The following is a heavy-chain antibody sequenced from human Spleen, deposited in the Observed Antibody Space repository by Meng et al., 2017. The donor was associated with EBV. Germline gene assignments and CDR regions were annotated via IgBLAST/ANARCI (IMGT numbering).Heavy chain of an antibody. CDR3: ARGIMTTVTTLFFFDS. CDR2: IYHSGSV. V-gene: IGHV4-30-2*01. CDR1: GDSISSGGYS. Sequence: LSTPSQTLSLPGPASGDSISSGGYSWSWIRQPPGKGLELIAYIYHSGSVYYNPSLKSRVTISLDRSKNQFSLELNSVTAADTAVYYCARGIMTTVTTLFFFDSWGQGTLVTVSS. D-gene: IGHD4-17*01. J-gene: IGHJ4*02.